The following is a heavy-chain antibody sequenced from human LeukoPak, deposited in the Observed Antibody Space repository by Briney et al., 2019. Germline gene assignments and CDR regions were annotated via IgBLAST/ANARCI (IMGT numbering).Heavy chain of an antibody. CDR2: IYYSGTT. CDR1: GGSISSYY. CDR3: ARGVYIAAAQYAY. D-gene: IGHD6-13*01. V-gene: IGHV4-59*01. J-gene: IGHJ4*02. Sequence: PTETLSLTCTVSGGSISSYYWSWIRQPPGKGLEWIGYIYYSGTTNYNPSLKSRVTISVDTSKNQFSLKLSSVTAADTAVYYCARGVYIAAAQYAYWGQGTLVTVSS.